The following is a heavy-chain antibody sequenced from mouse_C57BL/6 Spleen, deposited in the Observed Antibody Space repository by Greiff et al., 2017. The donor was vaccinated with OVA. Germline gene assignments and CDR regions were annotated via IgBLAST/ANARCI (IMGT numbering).Heavy chain of an antibody. J-gene: IGHJ2*01. V-gene: IGHV1-80*01. CDR1: GYAFSSYW. Sequence: QVQLQQSGAELVKPGASVKISCKASGYAFSSYWMNWVKQRPGKGLEWIGQIYPGDGDTNYNGKFTGKATLTADKSSSTAYMQLSSLTSEDSAVYFCARGGVTSYYFDYWGQGTTLTVSS. CDR3: ARGGVTSYYFDY. CDR2: IYPGDGDT. D-gene: IGHD2-2*01.